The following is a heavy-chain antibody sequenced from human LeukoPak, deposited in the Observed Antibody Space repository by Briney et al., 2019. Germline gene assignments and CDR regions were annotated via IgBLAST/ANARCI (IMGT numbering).Heavy chain of an antibody. J-gene: IGHJ4*02. CDR3: AKDGGIAVADTFDC. V-gene: IGHV3-30*18. Sequence: GRSLRLSCAASGFTFSSYGMHWVRQAPGKELEWVAVISYDGSNKYYADSVKGRFTISRDNSKNTLYLQMNSLRAEDTAVYYCAKDGGIAVADTFDCWGQGTLVTVSS. D-gene: IGHD6-19*01. CDR1: GFTFSSYG. CDR2: ISYDGSNK.